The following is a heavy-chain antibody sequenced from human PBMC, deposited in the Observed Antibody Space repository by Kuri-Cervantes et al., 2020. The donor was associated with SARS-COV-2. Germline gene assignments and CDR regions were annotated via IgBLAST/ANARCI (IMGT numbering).Heavy chain of an antibody. Sequence: SETLSLTCAVSGGSISSGGYSWSWIRQPPGKGLEWIGEINHSGSTNYNPSLKSRVTISVDTSKNQFSLKLSSVTAADTAVYYCARGRSPGYWGQGTLVTVSS. V-gene: IGHV4-30-2*01. CDR1: GGSISSGGYS. J-gene: IGHJ4*02. CDR2: INHSGST. CDR3: ARGRSPGY.